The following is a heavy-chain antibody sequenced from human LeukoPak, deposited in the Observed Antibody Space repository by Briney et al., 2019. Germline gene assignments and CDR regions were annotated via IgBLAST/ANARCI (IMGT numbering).Heavy chain of an antibody. CDR3: ARMGCGGDCYSIDY. CDR2: IIPNLGIA. CDR1: GGTFSSYA. Sequence: ASVKVSCKASGGTFSSYAISWVRQAPGQGLEWMGRIIPNLGIANYAQKFQGRVTITADKSTSTAYMELSSLRSEDTAVYYCARMGCGGDCYSIDYWGQGTLDTVSS. J-gene: IGHJ4*02. D-gene: IGHD2-21*02. V-gene: IGHV1-69*04.